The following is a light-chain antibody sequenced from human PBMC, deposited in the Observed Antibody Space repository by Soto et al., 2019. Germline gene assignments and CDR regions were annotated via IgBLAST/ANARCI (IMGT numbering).Light chain of an antibody. Sequence: EIVMTQSPASLSVSPGERATLSCRASQSVSSNLAWYQQKPGQAPRLLIYGAFIRAPGFPVRFRGTGSGSEFTLTISSLQTEDGALYYCQQYDKWPYTFGQGTRLEIK. CDR1: QSVSSN. CDR3: QQYDKWPYT. V-gene: IGKV3-15*01. CDR2: GAF. J-gene: IGKJ5*01.